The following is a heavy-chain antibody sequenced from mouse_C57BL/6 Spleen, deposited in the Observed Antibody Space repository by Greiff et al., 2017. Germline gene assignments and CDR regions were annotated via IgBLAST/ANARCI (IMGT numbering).Heavy chain of an antibody. CDR3: ARWDGYYDY. D-gene: IGHD2-3*01. J-gene: IGHJ2*01. V-gene: IGHV1-55*01. CDR1: GYTFTSYW. CDR2: IYPGSGST. Sequence: VQLQQPGAELVKPGASVKMSCKASGYTFTSYWITWVKQRPGQGLEWIGDIYPGSGSTNYNEKFKSKATLTVDKPSSTAYMQLSSLTSEDSAVYYCARWDGYYDYWGQGTTLTVSS.